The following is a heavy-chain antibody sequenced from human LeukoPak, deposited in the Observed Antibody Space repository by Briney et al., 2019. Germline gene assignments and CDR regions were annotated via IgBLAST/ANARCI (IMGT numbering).Heavy chain of an antibody. V-gene: IGHV4-59*01. D-gene: IGHD3-10*01. CDR1: GGSISSYY. J-gene: IGHJ4*02. Sequence: SETLSLTCTVSGGSISSYYWSWIRQPPGKGLGWIGYIYYSGSTDYNPSLKSRVTISVDTSKTQFSLKLSSVTAADTAVYYCAGSFTGSPYYFDYWGQGTLVTVSS. CDR3: AGSFTGSPYYFDY. CDR2: IYYSGST.